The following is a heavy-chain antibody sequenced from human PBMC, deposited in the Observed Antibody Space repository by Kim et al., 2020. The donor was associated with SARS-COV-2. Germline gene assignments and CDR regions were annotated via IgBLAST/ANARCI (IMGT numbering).Heavy chain of an antibody. D-gene: IGHD4-17*01. Sequence: ASVKVSCKACGYMFTSYGFSWVRQAPGQGLEWLGWISARDGNTKYGQKVQGRVIMTTDTSTNTAYMELWSLRSDDTAMYFCARGAYGDVSFDYWGQATLV. CDR2: ISARDGNT. J-gene: IGHJ4*02. CDR3: ARGAYGDVSFDY. CDR1: GYMFTSYG. V-gene: IGHV1-18*04.